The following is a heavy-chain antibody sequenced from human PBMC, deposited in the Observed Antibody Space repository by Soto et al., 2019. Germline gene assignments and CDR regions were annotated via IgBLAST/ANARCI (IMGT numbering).Heavy chain of an antibody. D-gene: IGHD6-6*01. CDR2: IWYDGSNK. CDR1: GFTFSSYG. V-gene: IGHV3-33*01. CDR3: ARARSIAARPGYGMDV. J-gene: IGHJ6*02. Sequence: GGSLRLSCAASGFTFSSYGMHWVRQAPGKGLEWVAVIWYDGSNKYYADSVKGRFTISRDNSKNTLYLQMNSLRAEDTAVYYCARARSIAARPGYGMDVWGQGTTVTVSS.